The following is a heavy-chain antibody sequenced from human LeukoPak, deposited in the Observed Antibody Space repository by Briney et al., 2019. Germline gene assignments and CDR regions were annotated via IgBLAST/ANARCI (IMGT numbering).Heavy chain of an antibody. CDR3: ASGIRAFDN. CDR2: TYSGGST. CDR1: GFTFSSYW. V-gene: IGHV3-66*01. J-gene: IGHJ4*02. D-gene: IGHD1-26*01. Sequence: GGSLRLSCAASGFTFSSYWMSWVRQAPGKGLEWVSVTYSGGSTYYADSVKGRCTISRDNSKNTLYLQMNSLRGEDTAVYYCASGIRAFDNWGQGTLVTVSA.